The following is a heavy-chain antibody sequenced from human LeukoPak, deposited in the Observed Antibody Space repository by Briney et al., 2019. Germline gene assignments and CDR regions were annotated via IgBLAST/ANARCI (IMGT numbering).Heavy chain of an antibody. CDR1: GYTFTNHD. Sequence: GASVKVSCKASGYTFTNHDINWVRQATGQGLEWMGWVSPNSGNTVYAQKVKGRVIMTTDPSMSTAYMELSSLLSGDTAVYYSARGGPDDNYDDFDYWGQGTLVTVAS. V-gene: IGHV1-8*01. CDR3: ARGGPDDNYDDFDY. J-gene: IGHJ4*02. CDR2: VSPNSGNT. D-gene: IGHD4-11*01.